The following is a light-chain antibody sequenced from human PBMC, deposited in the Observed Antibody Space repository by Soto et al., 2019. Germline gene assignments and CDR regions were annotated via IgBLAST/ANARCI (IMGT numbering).Light chain of an antibody. CDR3: CSYAGSSTYV. J-gene: IGLJ1*01. CDR1: TGDIGAFNY. CDR2: EDT. V-gene: IGLV2-23*01. Sequence: QSALTQPPSASGSPGQSVTISCTGTTGDIGAFNYVSWYQQRPGKAPKLIIYEDTKRPSGISSRFSGSESGITAFLTISGLQAEDEADYYCCSYAGSSTYVFGTGTKLTVL.